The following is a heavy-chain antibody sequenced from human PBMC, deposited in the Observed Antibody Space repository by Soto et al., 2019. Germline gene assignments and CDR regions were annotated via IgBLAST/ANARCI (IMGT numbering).Heavy chain of an antibody. V-gene: IGHV3-9*01. CDR3: AKAAYPAHSGSPPTFDY. CDR1: GFTFDDYA. CDR2: ISWNSGSI. Sequence: EVQLVESGGGLVQPGRSLRLSCAASGFTFDDYAMHWVRQAPGKGLEWVSGISWNSGSIGYADSVKGRFTISRDNAKNSLYLQMNSLRAEDTALYYCAKAAYPAHSGSPPTFDYWGQGTLVTVSS. J-gene: IGHJ4*02. D-gene: IGHD1-26*01.